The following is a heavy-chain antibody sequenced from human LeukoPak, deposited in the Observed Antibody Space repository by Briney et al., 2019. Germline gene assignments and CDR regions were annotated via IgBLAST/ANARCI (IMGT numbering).Heavy chain of an antibody. J-gene: IGHJ4*02. CDR1: GFTFSNAW. CDR2: IRYDGSNK. V-gene: IGHV3-30*02. D-gene: IGHD3-22*01. CDR3: AKDAAFDYYDSSGYPHY. Sequence: GGSLRLSCAASGFTFSNAWMSWVRQAPGKGLEWVAFIRYDGSNKFYADSVKGRFTVSRDNSKNTLYLQMNSLRPEDTAVYYCAKDAAFDYYDSSGYPHYWGQGTLVTVSS.